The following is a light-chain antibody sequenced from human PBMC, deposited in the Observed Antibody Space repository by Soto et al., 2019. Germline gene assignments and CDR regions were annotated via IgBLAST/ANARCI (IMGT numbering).Light chain of an antibody. CDR1: SSNIGNNY. V-gene: IGLV1-51*02. CDR2: ENN. J-gene: IGLJ2*01. Sequence: QSVLMQPPSVSAAPGQKVTISCSGSSSNIGNNYVPWYQQLPGTAPKLLIFENNKRPSEIPDRFSGSKSGTSATLGITGLQTGDEADYYCATWDSSLSAGVFGGGTKLTVL. CDR3: ATWDSSLSAGV.